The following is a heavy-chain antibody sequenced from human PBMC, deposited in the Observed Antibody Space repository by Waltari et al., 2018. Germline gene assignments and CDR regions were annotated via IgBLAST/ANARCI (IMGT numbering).Heavy chain of an antibody. CDR1: GFTFSSYA. CDR3: AKELEGAFDI. Sequence: QVQLVESGGGVVQPGRSLRLSCAASGFTFSSYAMHWVRQAPGKGLEWVAVISYDGSNKYYADSVKGRFTISRGNSKNTLYLQMNSLRAEDTAVYYCAKELEGAFDIWGQGTMVTVSS. CDR2: ISYDGSNK. V-gene: IGHV3-30-3*01. D-gene: IGHD1-1*01. J-gene: IGHJ3*02.